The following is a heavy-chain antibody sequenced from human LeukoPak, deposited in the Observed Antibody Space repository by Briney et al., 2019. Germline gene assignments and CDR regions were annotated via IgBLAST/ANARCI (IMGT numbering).Heavy chain of an antibody. V-gene: IGHV3-15*07. Sequence: GGSLRLSCAASSITFTKAWMNWVRQAPEKGLEWVARIVSETVGGRTDYAASVKGRFTISRDDSKSTLFLQMSSLKIEDTAVYYCATSITTPGAFDIWGQGVLVTVSS. CDR1: SITFTKAW. D-gene: IGHD1-1*01. CDR2: IVSETVGGRT. J-gene: IGHJ4*02. CDR3: ATSITTPGAFDI.